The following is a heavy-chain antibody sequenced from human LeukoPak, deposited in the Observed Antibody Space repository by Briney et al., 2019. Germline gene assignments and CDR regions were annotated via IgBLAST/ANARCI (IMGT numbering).Heavy chain of an antibody. CDR2: IHYSGST. D-gene: IGHD3-22*01. CDR1: GDSISSYW. V-gene: IGHV4-59*08. Sequence: KASETLSLTCTVSGDSISSYWWSWIRQSPGKGLEWIGYIHYSGSTKYNPSFKSRVTISVDTSKNQFSLKVSSVTAADTAVYYCARGMYYYDSSGYYPSDYYGMDVWGQGTTVTVSS. CDR3: ARGMYYYDSSGYYPSDYYGMDV. J-gene: IGHJ6*02.